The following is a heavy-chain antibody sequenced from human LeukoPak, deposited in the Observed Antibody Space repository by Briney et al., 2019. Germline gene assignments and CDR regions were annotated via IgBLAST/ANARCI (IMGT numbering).Heavy chain of an antibody. CDR1: GFKFGSFS. CDR3: ARAIASYGDSAY. CDR2: ISSTSTAI. D-gene: IGHD5-18*01. Sequence: GGSLRLSCAASGFKFGSFSMGWVRQAPGKGLEWLSYISSTSTAIYYADSLKGRFTISRDNAKNSLYLQMNSLRAEDTAVYYGARAIASYGDSAYWGQGPLVTVSS. V-gene: IGHV3-48*04. J-gene: IGHJ4*02.